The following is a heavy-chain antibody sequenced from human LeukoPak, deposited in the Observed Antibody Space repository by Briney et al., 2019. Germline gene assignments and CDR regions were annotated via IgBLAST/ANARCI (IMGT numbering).Heavy chain of an antibody. J-gene: IGHJ4*02. V-gene: IGHV3-30*18. D-gene: IGHD5-12*01. CDR3: AKGHGDY. CDR2: ISYDGSNK. CDR1: KFTLSNYG. Sequence: PGGPLRLSCAASKFTLSNYGMHWVRQAPGKGLEWVAVISYDGSNKYYADSVKGRFTISRDNSKNTLYLQMNSLRAEDTAVYYCAKGHGDYWGQGTLVTVSS.